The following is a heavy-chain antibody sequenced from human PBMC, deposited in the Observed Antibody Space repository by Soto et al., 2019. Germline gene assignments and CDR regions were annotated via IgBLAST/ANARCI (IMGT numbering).Heavy chain of an antibody. CDR3: ARAGYCSSTSCYANGMDV. D-gene: IGHD2-2*01. Sequence: SVKVSWEASGYTFTCCYRHWVRQAPGQRLEWMGWINPNSGGTNYAQKFQGRVTMTRDTSISTAYMELSRLRSDDTAVYYCARAGYCSSTSCYANGMDVWGQGTTVTVSS. V-gene: IGHV1-2*02. J-gene: IGHJ6*02. CDR2: INPNSGGT. CDR1: GYTFTCCY.